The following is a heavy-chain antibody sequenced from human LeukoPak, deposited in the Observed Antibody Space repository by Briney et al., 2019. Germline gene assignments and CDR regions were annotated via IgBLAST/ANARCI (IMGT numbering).Heavy chain of an antibody. CDR2: IYYSGST. J-gene: IGHJ4*02. CDR3: ARARGGGSYYFFED. Sequence: SETLSLTCTVSGGSISSYYWSWIRQPPGTGLEWIGYIYYSGSTNYNPSLKSRVTISVDTSKNQFSLKLSSVTAADTAVYYCARARGGGSYYFFEDWGQGTLVTVSS. CDR1: GGSISSYY. D-gene: IGHD1-26*01. V-gene: IGHV4-59*01.